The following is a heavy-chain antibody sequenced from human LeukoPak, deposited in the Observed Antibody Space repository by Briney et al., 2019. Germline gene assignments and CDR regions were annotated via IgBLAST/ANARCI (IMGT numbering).Heavy chain of an antibody. D-gene: IGHD4-23*01. Sequence: ASVKVSCKASGYTFTSYGISWVRQAPGQGLEWMGWISAYNGNTNYAQKLQGRVTMTTDTSTSTACMELRSLRSDDTAVYYCARGYGGNSGGDNWFDPWGQGTLVTVSS. CDR1: GYTFTSYG. J-gene: IGHJ5*02. V-gene: IGHV1-18*01. CDR3: ARGYGGNSGGDNWFDP. CDR2: ISAYNGNT.